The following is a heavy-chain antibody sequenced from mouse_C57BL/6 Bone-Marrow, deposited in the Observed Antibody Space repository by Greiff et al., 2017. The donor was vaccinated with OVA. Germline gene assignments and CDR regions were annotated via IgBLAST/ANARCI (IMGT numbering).Heavy chain of an antibody. D-gene: IGHD3-2*02. V-gene: IGHV14-2*01. CDR3: ARSETAQAFYYFDY. CDR1: GFHIQDFY. CDR2: IDPEDGET. J-gene: IGHJ2*01. Sequence: QPKQSGAELVKPGASVKLSCTASGFHIQDFYMHWVKQRTEQGLEWIGRIDPEDGETKYAPKFQGKATIAADTSSNTAYLQRSSLTSEDTAVYYCARSETAQAFYYFDYWGQGTTLTVSS.